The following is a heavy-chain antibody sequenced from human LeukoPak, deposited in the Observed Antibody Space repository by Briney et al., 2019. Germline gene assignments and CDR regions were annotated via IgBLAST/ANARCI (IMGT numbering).Heavy chain of an antibody. Sequence: SETLSLTCSVSGGSINSDYWTWIRQPPGKGLEWIGEVIHSGRTNYNPSLESRVTISVDTSKDHFSLKLISVTAADTAVYYCARGILVTVYATFDYWGQGAPVTVSS. CDR2: VIHSGRT. CDR1: GGSINSDY. D-gene: IGHD2-8*01. CDR3: ARGILVTVYATFDY. V-gene: IGHV4-34*01. J-gene: IGHJ4*02.